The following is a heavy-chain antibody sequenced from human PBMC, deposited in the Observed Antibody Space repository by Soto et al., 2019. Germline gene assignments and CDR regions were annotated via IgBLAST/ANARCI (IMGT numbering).Heavy chain of an antibody. CDR2: INPNSGGT. CDR3: ARGPYYYDSSGYYLPFDY. V-gene: IGHV1-2*04. Sequence: GASVKVSCKASGYTFTGYYMHWVRQAPGQGLEWMGWINPNSGGTNYAQEFQGWVTMTRDTSISTAYMELSRLRSDDTAVYYCARGPYYYDSSGYYLPFDYWGQGTLVTVS. CDR1: GYTFTGYY. J-gene: IGHJ4*02. D-gene: IGHD3-22*01.